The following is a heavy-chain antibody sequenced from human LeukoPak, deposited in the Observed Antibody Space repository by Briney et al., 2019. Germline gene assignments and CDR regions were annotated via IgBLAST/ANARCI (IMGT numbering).Heavy chain of an antibody. Sequence: GGSLRLSCAASGFTFSSYSMNWVRQAPGKGLEWVGFIRSKVYGGTPEYAASVKGRFTISRDDSKGIAYLQMNSLKTEDTAVYYCTRDQTPYYWGQGTLVTVSS. J-gene: IGHJ4*02. CDR1: GFTFSSYS. CDR3: TRDQTPYY. CDR2: IRSKVYGGTP. V-gene: IGHV3-49*04.